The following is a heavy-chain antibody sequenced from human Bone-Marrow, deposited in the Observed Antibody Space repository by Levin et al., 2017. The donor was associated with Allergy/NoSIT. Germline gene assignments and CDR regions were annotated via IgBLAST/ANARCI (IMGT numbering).Heavy chain of an antibody. V-gene: IGHV4-39*01. D-gene: IGHD3-16*02. CDR2: IYYSGST. CDR3: AGSGHGDYDYIWGSYRGGYYFDY. Sequence: SETLSLTCTVSGGSISSSSYYWGWIRQPPGKGLEWIGSIYYSGSTYYNPSLKSRVTISVDTSKNQFSLKLSSVTAADTAVYYCAGSGHGDYDYIWGSYRGGYYFDYWGQGTLVTVSS. J-gene: IGHJ4*02. CDR1: GGSISSSSYY.